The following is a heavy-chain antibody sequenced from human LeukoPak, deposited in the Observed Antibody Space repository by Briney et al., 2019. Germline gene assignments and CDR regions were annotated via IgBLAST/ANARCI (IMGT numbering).Heavy chain of an antibody. CDR3: AKSNGYGLVDI. Sequence: PSETLSLTCTVSGGSISSYYWSWIRQPAGKGLEWIGRIYTSGSTNYNPSLKSRVTISLDTSRNQFSLKLTSVTAADTAVYYCAKSNGYGLVDIWGQGTMVTVSS. J-gene: IGHJ3*02. CDR1: GGSISSYY. D-gene: IGHD3-10*01. CDR2: IYTSGST. V-gene: IGHV4-4*07.